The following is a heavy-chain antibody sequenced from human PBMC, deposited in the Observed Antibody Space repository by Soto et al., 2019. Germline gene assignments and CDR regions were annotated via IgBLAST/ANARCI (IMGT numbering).Heavy chain of an antibody. Sequence: ASVKVSCKASGYTFTDYYIHWVRQAPGQGLEWMGWISPRTGSANFAQRFQGRVSMTRDTSITTAYMELRRLKSDDTAVYYCARGHYYGPAYGMDVCGQGTTVTVSS. V-gene: IGHV1-2*02. D-gene: IGHD3-10*01. J-gene: IGHJ6*02. CDR3: ARGHYYGPAYGMDV. CDR2: ISPRTGSA. CDR1: GYTFTDYY.